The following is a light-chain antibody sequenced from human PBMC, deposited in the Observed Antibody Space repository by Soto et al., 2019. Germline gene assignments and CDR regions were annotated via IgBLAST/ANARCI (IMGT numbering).Light chain of an antibody. V-gene: IGKV3-20*01. CDR1: QSDSSSY. J-gene: IGKJ1*01. Sequence: EIVLTQSPGTLSLSPGERATLSCRASQSDSSSYLAWYQQKPGQAPRLLIYGASSRATGIPDRFSGRGSETDCTLTVSRLVPDDFAVYYCQQYGRAQTFGQGTKVDIK. CDR3: QQYGRAQT. CDR2: GAS.